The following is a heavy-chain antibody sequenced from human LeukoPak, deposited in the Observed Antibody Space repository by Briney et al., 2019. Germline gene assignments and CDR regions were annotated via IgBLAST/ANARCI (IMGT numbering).Heavy chain of an antibody. V-gene: IGHV3-74*01. Sequence: QRGGSRRLSCAVSGFTFSSYWMHWVRQAPGKGLVWVSRINSDGSSTNYADSVKGRFTISRDNAKNTLYLQMNSLRDEDTAVYYCAREFRVLPDIWGPGRMGTVSS. CDR3: AREFRVLPDI. D-gene: IGHD2-8*02. CDR2: INSDGSST. J-gene: IGHJ3*02. CDR1: GFTFSSYW.